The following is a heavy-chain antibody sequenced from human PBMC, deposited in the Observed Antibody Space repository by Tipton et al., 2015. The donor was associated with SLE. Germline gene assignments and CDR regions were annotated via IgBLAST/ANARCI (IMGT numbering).Heavy chain of an antibody. V-gene: IGHV4-39*01. J-gene: IGHJ6*03. D-gene: IGHD6-19*01. CDR3: ARLESSGYSYYYYYMDV. Sequence: TLSLTCTVSGGSIGNINYSWGWIRQPPGKGLEWIGTIYRAGSTFYNPSLKSQITISEDTTKNQFSLKLTSVTAADTAVYYCARLESSGYSYYYYYMDVWGKGTTVSVSS. CDR1: GGSIGNINYS. CDR2: IYRAGST.